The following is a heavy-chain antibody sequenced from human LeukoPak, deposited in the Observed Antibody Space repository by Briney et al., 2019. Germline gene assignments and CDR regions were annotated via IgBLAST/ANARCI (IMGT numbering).Heavy chain of an antibody. Sequence: ASVKVSCKASGYTFTSYDINWVRQATGQGLEWMGWINHNTGNTTSEQKFQGRGTMTRNTSIRPTYMELSSLRSEDTAVYYCARHVDGMDVWGQGTTVTVSS. CDR1: GYTFTSYD. J-gene: IGHJ6*02. CDR3: ARHVDGMDV. CDR2: INHNTGNT. V-gene: IGHV1-8*01.